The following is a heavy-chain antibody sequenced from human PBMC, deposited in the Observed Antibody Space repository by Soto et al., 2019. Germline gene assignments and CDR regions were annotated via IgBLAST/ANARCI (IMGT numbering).Heavy chain of an antibody. Sequence: QLQLQESGPGLVKPSETLSLTCTVSGDSGGFISSSSYHWGWICQPPGKGLEWIGNIYCSGNTYYTPSLKSRVTISGDTSKNQFSLRLPSVTAADTAVYYCARHPPYGPLDYWGQGTLVTVSS. D-gene: IGHD4-17*01. V-gene: IGHV4-39*01. CDR3: ARHPPYGPLDY. CDR2: IYCSGNT. J-gene: IGHJ4*02. CDR1: GDSGGFISSSSYH.